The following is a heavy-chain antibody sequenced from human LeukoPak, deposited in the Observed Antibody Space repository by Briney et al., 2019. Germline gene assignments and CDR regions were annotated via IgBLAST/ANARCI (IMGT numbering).Heavy chain of an antibody. D-gene: IGHD6-13*01. CDR1: GFTFSSYW. CDR2: INSDGSST. Sequence: QPGGSLRLSCAASGFTFSSYWMHWVRQAPGKGLVWVSRINSDGSSTSYADSVKGRFTISRDNAKNTLCLQMNSLRAEDTAVYYCARGIAAAGRAGFWWFDPWGQGTLVTVSS. CDR3: ARGIAAAGRAGFWWFDP. J-gene: IGHJ5*02. V-gene: IGHV3-74*01.